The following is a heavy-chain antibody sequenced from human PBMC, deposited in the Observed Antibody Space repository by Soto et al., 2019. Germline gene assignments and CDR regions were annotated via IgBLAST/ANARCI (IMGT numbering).Heavy chain of an antibody. CDR3: AKEGEYSAFDI. J-gene: IGHJ3*02. CDR1: GGSISGGYS. Sequence: QVQLQESGSGLVRPSQTLSLTCTVSGGSISGGYSWGWIRQSPGKGLEWIGYIYHTGSSHYSPSLKNRVTMSVDKSKNHFSLRLTSVTAADTSVYFCAKEGEYSAFDIGGQGTMVIVSS. V-gene: IGHV4-30-2*06. CDR2: IYHTGSS. D-gene: IGHD2-15*01.